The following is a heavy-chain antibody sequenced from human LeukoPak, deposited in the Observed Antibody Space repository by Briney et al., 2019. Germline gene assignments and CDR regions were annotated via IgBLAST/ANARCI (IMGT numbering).Heavy chain of an antibody. CDR2: ISAYNGNT. CDR3: ARKLTAPEESYNWFGP. CDR1: GYTFTSYG. Sequence: ASVKVSCKASGYTFTSYGISWVRQAPGQGLEWMGWISAYNGNTNYAQKLQGRVTMTTDTSTSTAYMELRSLRSDDTAVYYCARKLTAPEESYNWFGPWGQGTLVTVSS. D-gene: IGHD2-21*02. V-gene: IGHV1-18*01. J-gene: IGHJ5*02.